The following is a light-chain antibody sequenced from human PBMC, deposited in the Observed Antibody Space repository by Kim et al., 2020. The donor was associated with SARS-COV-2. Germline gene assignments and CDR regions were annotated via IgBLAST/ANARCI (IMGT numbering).Light chain of an antibody. J-gene: IGLJ2*01. CDR3: QSYNRSNVV. V-gene: IGLV6-57*03. CDR2: EDD. CDR1: SGSIDDNY. Sequence: GKTVTISCTRSSGSIDDNYVQWYQQRPGGVPTTVIYEDDQRPSGVSDRFSGSIGNSSNSASLTISGLKTEDEADYYCQSYNRSNVVFGGGTQLTVL.